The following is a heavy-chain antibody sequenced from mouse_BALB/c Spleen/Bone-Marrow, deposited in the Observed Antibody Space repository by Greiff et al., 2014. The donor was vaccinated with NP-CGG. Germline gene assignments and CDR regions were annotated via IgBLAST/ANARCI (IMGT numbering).Heavy chain of an antibody. D-gene: IGHD1-1*01. Sequence: DLVKPGASVKLSCKASGYTFTSYWINWIKQRPGQGLEWIGRIAPGSGSTYYNEMFKGKATLTVDTSSSTAYIQLSSLSSEDSAVYFCARFPFYYGSSFYYFDYCGQGTTLTVSS. CDR2: IAPGSGST. V-gene: IGHV1S41*01. J-gene: IGHJ2*01. CDR1: GYTFTSYW. CDR3: ARFPFYYGSSFYYFDY.